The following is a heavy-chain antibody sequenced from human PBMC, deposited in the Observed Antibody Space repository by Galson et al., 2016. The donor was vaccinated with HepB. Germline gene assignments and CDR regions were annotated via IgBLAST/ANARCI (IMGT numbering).Heavy chain of an antibody. D-gene: IGHD1-26*01. CDR2: IFSSGST. CDR1: GTSTSTYY. CDR3: AKWDIVGASDY. Sequence: ETLSLTCSVSGTSTSTYYWSWIRQPAGKGLEWIGRIFSSGSTSYNPSLKSQVTMSVDTSKNQFSLKLSSVTAADTAVYYCAKWDIVGASDYWGQGIRVSVSS. V-gene: IGHV4-4*07. J-gene: IGHJ4*02.